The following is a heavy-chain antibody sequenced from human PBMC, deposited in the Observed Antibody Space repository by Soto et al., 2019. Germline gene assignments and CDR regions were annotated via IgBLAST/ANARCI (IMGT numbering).Heavy chain of an antibody. CDR3: ARGRGSDTWLVDF. CDR1: GDSMSTTTYS. CDR2: IFHTGST. Sequence: SETLSLTCAVSGDSMSTTTYSWNWIRQPPGRGLEWIGYIFHTGSTYYTPSLKSRVTISADRSKNQLSLNLTSVTAADTAVYFCARGRGSDTWLVDFWGQGILVTVSS. V-gene: IGHV4-30-2*01. J-gene: IGHJ4*02. D-gene: IGHD2-15*01.